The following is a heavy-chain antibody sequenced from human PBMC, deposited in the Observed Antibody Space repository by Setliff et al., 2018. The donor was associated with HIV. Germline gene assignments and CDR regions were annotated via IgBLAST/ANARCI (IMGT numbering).Heavy chain of an antibody. V-gene: IGHV1-69*05. CDR3: ARAAYGYDSSGYFFDY. Sequence: SVKVSCKASGGTFSSYAISWVRQAPGQGLEWMGGIIPIFGTANYAQKFQGRVTITRDESTSTVYMELSSLRSEDTAVYYCARAAYGYDSSGYFFDYWGQGTLVTVSS. D-gene: IGHD3-22*01. CDR2: IIPIFGTA. CDR1: GGTFSSYA. J-gene: IGHJ4*02.